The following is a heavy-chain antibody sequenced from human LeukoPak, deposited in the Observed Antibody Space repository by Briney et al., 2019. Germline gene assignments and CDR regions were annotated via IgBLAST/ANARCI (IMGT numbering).Heavy chain of an antibody. J-gene: IGHJ5*02. CDR2: IYYSGST. Sequence: SETLSLTCSVSGGSISSSSYYWGWIRQPPGKGLEWIGYIYYSGSTNYNPSLKSRVTISVDTSKNQFSLKLSSVTAADTAVYYCARHSRIAAPSWFDPWGQGTLVTVSS. CDR3: ARHSRIAAPSWFDP. CDR1: GGSISSSSYY. V-gene: IGHV4-61*05. D-gene: IGHD6-6*01.